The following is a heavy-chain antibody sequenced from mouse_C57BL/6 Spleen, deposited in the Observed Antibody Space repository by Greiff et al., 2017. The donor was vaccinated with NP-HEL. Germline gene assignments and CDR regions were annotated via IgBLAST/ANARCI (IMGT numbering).Heavy chain of an antibody. J-gene: IGHJ2*01. CDR1: GYTFTSYW. D-gene: IGHD2-4*01. V-gene: IGHV1-64*01. CDR2: IHPTSGST. Sequence: QVQLKESGAELVKPGASVKLSCKASGYTFTSYWMHWVKQRPGQGLEWIGMIHPTSGSTNYNEKFKSKATLTVDKSSSTAYMQLSSLTSEDSAVYYCARSLIYDDYDLFDYWGQGTTLTVSS. CDR3: ARSLIYDDYDLFDY.